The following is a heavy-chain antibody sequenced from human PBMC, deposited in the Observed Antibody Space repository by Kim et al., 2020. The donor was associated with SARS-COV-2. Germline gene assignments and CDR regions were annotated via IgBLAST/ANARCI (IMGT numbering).Heavy chain of an antibody. V-gene: IGHV4-31*03. CDR3: ARDGLAAAELYLGANWFDP. D-gene: IGHD6-13*01. J-gene: IGHJ5*02. CDR2: IYYSGST. CDR1: GGSISSGGYY. Sequence: SETLSLTCTVSGGSISSGGYYWSWIRQHPGKGLEWIGYIYYSGSTYYNPSLKSRVTISVDTSKNQFSLKLSSVTAADTAVYYCARDGLAAAELYLGANWFDPWGQGTLVTVSS.